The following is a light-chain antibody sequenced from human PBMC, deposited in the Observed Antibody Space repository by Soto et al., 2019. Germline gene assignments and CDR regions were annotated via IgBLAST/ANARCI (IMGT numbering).Light chain of an antibody. V-gene: IGLV2-14*03. J-gene: IGLJ1*01. CDR2: DVS. Sequence: QSALTQPASVSGSPGQSITISCTGTSSDVGAYNYVSWYQRHPGKAPKLIIFDVSDRLSGVSHRFSGSKSGTTASLTISGLQAEDEADYYCSSYTSSSTLYVFGTGTKVTVL. CDR1: SSDVGAYNY. CDR3: SSYTSSSTLYV.